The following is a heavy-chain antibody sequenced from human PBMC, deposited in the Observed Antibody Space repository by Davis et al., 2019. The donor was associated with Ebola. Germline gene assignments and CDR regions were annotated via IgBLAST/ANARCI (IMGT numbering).Heavy chain of an antibody. CDR2: ISSSSSYI. Sequence: LSLTCAASGFTFSSYSMNWVRQAPGKGLEWVSSISSSSSYIYYADSVKGRFTISRDNAKNSLYLQMNSLRAEDTAVYYCAKLPYSTVTTRGAFDIWGQGTMVTVS. J-gene: IGHJ3*02. D-gene: IGHD4-11*01. CDR1: GFTFSSYS. CDR3: AKLPYSTVTTRGAFDI. V-gene: IGHV3-21*04.